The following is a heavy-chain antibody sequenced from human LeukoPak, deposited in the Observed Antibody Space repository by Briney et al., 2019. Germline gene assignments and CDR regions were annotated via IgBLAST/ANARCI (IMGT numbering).Heavy chain of an antibody. CDR1: GFTFDDYA. Sequence: GRSLRLSCAASGFTFDDYAMHWVRQAPGKGLEWVSGISWNSGSIGYADSVKGRFTISRDNAKNSLYLQMSSLRAEDTAVYYCARDLIRGSYGLDAFDIWGQGTMVTVSS. CDR3: ARDLIRGSYGLDAFDI. J-gene: IGHJ3*02. D-gene: IGHD1-26*01. CDR2: ISWNSGSI. V-gene: IGHV3-9*01.